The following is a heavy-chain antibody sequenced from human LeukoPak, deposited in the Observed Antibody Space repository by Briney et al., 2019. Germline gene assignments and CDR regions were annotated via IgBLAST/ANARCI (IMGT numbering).Heavy chain of an antibody. Sequence: SETLSLTCTVSGGSISSGGYYWSWIRQHPGKGLEWIGYIYYSGSTYYNTSLKSRVTISVDTSKNQFSLKLSSVTAADTAVYYCARVGGPREGSFGPWGQGTLVTVSS. CDR1: GGSISSGGYY. CDR2: IYYSGST. V-gene: IGHV4-31*03. J-gene: IGHJ5*02. CDR3: ARVGGPREGSFGP.